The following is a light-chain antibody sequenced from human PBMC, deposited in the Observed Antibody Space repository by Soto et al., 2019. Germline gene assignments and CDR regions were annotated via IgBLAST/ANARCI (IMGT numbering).Light chain of an antibody. V-gene: IGKV3-20*01. CDR1: QSVSNY. CDR2: GAS. CDR3: QQYGSSPPWT. J-gene: IGKJ1*01. Sequence: EIVLTQSPGTQSLSPGERATLSCRASQSVSNYLAWYQQKPGQAPRLLIYGASFRATGVPDRFSGSGSGTDFTLTISRLEPEDFAVYHCQQYGSSPPWTFGQGTTVEIK.